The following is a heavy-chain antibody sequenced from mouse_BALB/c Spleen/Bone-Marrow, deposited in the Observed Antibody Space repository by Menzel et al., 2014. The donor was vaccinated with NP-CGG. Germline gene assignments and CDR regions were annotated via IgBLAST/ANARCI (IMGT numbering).Heavy chain of an antibody. Sequence: VQRVESGAELAKPGASVMMSCKASGYTFTSYWMHWVKQRPGKALEWIGYINPSTGYTEFNQKFKDKATLTADKSSRTAYMHLSSLTSEDSAVYYCARGATVVARYFDSWGQGTTLTVSS. V-gene: IGHV1-7*01. D-gene: IGHD1-1*01. CDR3: ARGATVVARYFDS. CDR1: GYTFTSYW. CDR2: INPSTGYT. J-gene: IGHJ2*01.